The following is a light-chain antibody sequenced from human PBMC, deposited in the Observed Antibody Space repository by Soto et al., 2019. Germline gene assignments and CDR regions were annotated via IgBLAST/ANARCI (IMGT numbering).Light chain of an antibody. V-gene: IGKV3-20*01. CDR2: GAS. CDR1: QSVSGNY. Sequence: EIVLTQSPGTLSLSPGERAILSCRASQSVSGNYLVWYQQKRGQAPRLLIYGASSRATGIPDRFSGGGSGTDFTLTISRLEPEDFEVYYCQQYGGSPRTFGQGTKVEIK. CDR3: QQYGGSPRT. J-gene: IGKJ1*01.